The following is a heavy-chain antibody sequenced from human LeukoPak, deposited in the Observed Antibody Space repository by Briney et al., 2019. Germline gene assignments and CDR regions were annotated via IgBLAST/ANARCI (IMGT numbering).Heavy chain of an antibody. J-gene: IGHJ6*03. V-gene: IGHV3-23*01. CDR2: LSGSGGST. CDR1: GFTFSSYA. CDR3: AKDRTASYYYYYMDV. Sequence: PGGSLRLSCAASGFTFSSYATSWVRQAPGKGLEWVSALSGSGGSTYYADSVKGRFTISRDNSKNTLYLQMNSLRAEDTAVYYCAKDRTASYYYYYMDVWGKGTTVTVSS. D-gene: IGHD6-25*01.